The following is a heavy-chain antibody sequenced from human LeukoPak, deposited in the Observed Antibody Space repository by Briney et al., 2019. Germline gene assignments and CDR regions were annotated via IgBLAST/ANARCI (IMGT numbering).Heavy chain of an antibody. J-gene: IGHJ4*02. V-gene: IGHV1-18*04. D-gene: IGHD4/OR15-4a*01. Sequence: ASVKVSCKASGYTFTGYHIHWVRQAPGQGLEWMGWISAYNGNTNYAQKLQGRVTMTTDTSTSTAYMELRSLRSDDTAVYYCARDHEPMKYYGTSDYWGQGTLVTVSS. CDR2: ISAYNGNT. CDR3: ARDHEPMKYYGTSDY. CDR1: GYTFTGYH.